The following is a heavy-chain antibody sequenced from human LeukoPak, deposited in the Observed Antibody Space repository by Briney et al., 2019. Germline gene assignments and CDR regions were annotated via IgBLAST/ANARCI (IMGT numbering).Heavy chain of an antibody. CDR1: GFTFSSYE. D-gene: IGHD6-13*01. Sequence: GGSLRLSCAASGFTFSSYEMNWVRQAPGKGLEWVSYISSSGSNIYYADSVKGRFTISRDNAKNSLYLQMNSLRVEDTAVYYCRGTALADYWGQGTLVTVSS. CDR2: ISSSGSNI. J-gene: IGHJ4*02. V-gene: IGHV3-48*03. CDR3: RGTALADY.